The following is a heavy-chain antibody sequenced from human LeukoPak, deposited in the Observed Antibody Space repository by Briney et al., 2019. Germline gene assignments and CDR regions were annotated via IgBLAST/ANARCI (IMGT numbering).Heavy chain of an antibody. CDR1: GFALSVYE. D-gene: IGHD4-11*01. J-gene: IGHJ4*02. Sequence: GGSLRLSCAASGFALSVYEMYWVRQAPGKGLEWISYISSSGATRYYADSVKGRFTISRDNTYNSLFLQMNSLRAEDTAVYYCATLTVASTFDYWGQGTPVTVSS. V-gene: IGHV3-48*03. CDR2: ISSSGATR. CDR3: ATLTVASTFDY.